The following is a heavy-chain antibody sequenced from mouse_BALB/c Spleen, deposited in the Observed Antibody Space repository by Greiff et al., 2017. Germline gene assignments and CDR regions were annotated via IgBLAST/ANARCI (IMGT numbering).Heavy chain of an antibody. CDR2: INPYNGAT. CDR3: ARLSTMINPLDY. V-gene: IGHV1-26*01. J-gene: IGHJ2*01. CDR1: GYSFTGYY. D-gene: IGHD2-4*01. Sequence: LVEPGASVKISCKASGYSFTGYYMHWVKQSHVKSLEWIGRINPYNGATSYNQNFKDKASLTVDKSSSTAYMELHSLTSEDSAVYYCARLSTMINPLDYWGQGTTLTVSS.